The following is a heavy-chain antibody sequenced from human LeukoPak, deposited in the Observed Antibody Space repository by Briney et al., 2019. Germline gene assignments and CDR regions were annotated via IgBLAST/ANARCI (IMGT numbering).Heavy chain of an antibody. CDR3: ARELRGRNIAAAGFDY. V-gene: IGHV3-30*03. Sequence: GGSLRLSCAASGFTFSSYGMHWVRQAPGKGLEWVAVISYDGSNKYYADSVKGRFTISRDNSKNTLYLQMNSLRAEDTAVYYCARELRGRNIAAAGFDYWGQGTLVTVSS. D-gene: IGHD6-13*01. J-gene: IGHJ4*02. CDR2: ISYDGSNK. CDR1: GFTFSSYG.